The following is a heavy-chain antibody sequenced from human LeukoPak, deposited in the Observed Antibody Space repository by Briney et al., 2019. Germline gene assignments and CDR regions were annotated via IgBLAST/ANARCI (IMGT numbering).Heavy chain of an antibody. CDR1: GGSISSYY. D-gene: IGHD5-24*01. V-gene: IGHV4-59*01. J-gene: IGHJ6*02. CDR3: AREDGDGYNSGYYYGMDV. Sequence: SETLSLTCTVSGGSISSYYWSWIRQPPGKGLEWIGYIYYSGSTNYNPSLKSRVTISVDTPKNQFSLKLSSVTAADTAVYYCAREDGDGYNSGYYYGMDVWGQGTTVTVSS. CDR2: IYYSGST.